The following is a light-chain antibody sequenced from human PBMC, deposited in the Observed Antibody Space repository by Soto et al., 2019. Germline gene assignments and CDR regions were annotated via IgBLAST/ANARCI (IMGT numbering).Light chain of an antibody. J-gene: IGLJ1*01. V-gene: IGLV2-8*01. CDR2: EVS. Sequence: QSALTQPSSASGSPGQSVTISCTGTSSDVGGYNYVSWYQQHPGKAPKLMMFEVSKRPSGVPDRFSGSKSGNTASLTVSGLQAEDEADYYCSSYAGSDNLYVFGTGTKLTVL. CDR3: SSYAGSDNLYV. CDR1: SSDVGGYNY.